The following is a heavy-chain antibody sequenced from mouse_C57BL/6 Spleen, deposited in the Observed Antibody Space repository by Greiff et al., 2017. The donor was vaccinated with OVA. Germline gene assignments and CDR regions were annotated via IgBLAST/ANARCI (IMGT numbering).Heavy chain of an antibody. J-gene: IGHJ4*01. CDR1: GFNIKDYY. V-gene: IGHV14-1*01. Sequence: VHVKQSGAELVRPGASVKLSCTASGFNIKDYYMHWVKQRPEQGLEWIGRIDPEDGDTEYAPKFQGKATMTADTSSNTAYLQLSSLTSEDTAVYYCTYRDSSGSHYYAMDYWGQGTSVTVSS. CDR2: IDPEDGDT. D-gene: IGHD3-2*02. CDR3: TYRDSSGSHYYAMDY.